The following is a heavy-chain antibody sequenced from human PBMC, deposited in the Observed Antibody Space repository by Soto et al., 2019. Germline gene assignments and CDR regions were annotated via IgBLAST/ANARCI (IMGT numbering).Heavy chain of an antibody. CDR3: AHSHRRAPYYYYGMDV. Sequence: SGPTLVNPTQTLTLTCTFSGFSHSTSGGGVGWIRQPTGKALEWLALIYWNDDTSYSPSLKSRLTITKDTSKNQVVLTMSNMAPVDTATYYCAHSHRRAPYYYYGMDVWGQGTTVTVSS. CDR2: IYWNDDT. J-gene: IGHJ6*02. V-gene: IGHV2-5*01. CDR1: GFSHSTSGGG.